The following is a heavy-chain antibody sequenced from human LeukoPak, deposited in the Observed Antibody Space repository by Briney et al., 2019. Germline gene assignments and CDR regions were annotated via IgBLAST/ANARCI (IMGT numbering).Heavy chain of an antibody. CDR1: GYTFTGYY. J-gene: IGHJ6*02. V-gene: IGHV1-2*02. CDR2: INPDNGGT. D-gene: IGHD6-13*01. Sequence: ASVKVSCKASGYTFTGYYMHWFRQAPGQGLEWMGWINPDNGGTIYAENFQGRVTMARDTSISRAYMELSSLTSDDTAVYYCARAQGGAAAGYYYYGLDVWGQGTTVTVSS. CDR3: ARAQGGAAAGYYYYGLDV.